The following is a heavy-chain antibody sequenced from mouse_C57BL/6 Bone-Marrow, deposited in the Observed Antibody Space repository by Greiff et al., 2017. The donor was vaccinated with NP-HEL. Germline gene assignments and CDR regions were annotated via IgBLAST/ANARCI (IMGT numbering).Heavy chain of an antibody. Sequence: VHLVESGPGLVAPSQSLSITCTVSGFSLTSYAISWVRQPPGKGLEWLGVIWTGGGTNSNSALQSRLSISKYNSKSQVFLKMNSLQTDDTARYYCARSLLTVYYFDYWGQGTTLTVSA. CDR3: ARSLLTVYYFDY. J-gene: IGHJ2*01. D-gene: IGHD4-1*01. CDR1: GFSLTSYA. V-gene: IGHV2-9-1*01. CDR2: IWTGGGT.